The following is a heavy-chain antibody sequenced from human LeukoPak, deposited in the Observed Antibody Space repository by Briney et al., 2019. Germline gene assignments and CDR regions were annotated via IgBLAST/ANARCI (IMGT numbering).Heavy chain of an antibody. D-gene: IGHD2-15*01. Sequence: SETLSLTCTVSGGSISSGSYYWSWIRQPAGKGLEWIGRIYTSGSTNYNPSLKSRVTISVDTSKNQFSLKLSSVTAADTAVYYCARAGVGISPHEIQFDPWGQGTLVTVSS. CDR2: IYTSGST. V-gene: IGHV4-61*02. J-gene: IGHJ5*02. CDR1: GGSISSGSYY. CDR3: ARAGVGISPHEIQFDP.